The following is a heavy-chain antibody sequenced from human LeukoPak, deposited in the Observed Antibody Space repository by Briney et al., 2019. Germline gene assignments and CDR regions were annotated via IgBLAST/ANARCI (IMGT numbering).Heavy chain of an antibody. Sequence: GSLRLSCAAYGFPFDEYAMHWVRQAPGKGLEWVSLISGDGSHTFYADSVKGRFTISRDNSENSLHLQMNSLRIEDSALYNCAKDEDEILSGYSPIDSWGQGTLVTVSS. J-gene: IGHJ4*02. CDR2: ISGDGSHT. CDR1: GFPFDEYA. V-gene: IGHV3-43*02. D-gene: IGHD3-9*01. CDR3: AKDEDEILSGYSPIDS.